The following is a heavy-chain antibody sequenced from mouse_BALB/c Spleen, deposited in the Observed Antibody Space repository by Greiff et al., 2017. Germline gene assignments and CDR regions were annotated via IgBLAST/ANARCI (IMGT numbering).Heavy chain of an antibody. V-gene: IGHV5-6-5*01. Sequence: EVMLVESGGGLVKPGGSLKLSYAASGFTFSSYAMSWVRQTPEKRLEWVASISSGGSTYYPDSVKGRFTISRDNARNILYLQMSSLRSEDTAMYYCAREGGYYGGYFDYWGQGTTLTVSS. CDR2: ISSGGST. CDR3: AREGGYYGGYFDY. D-gene: IGHD2-3*01. J-gene: IGHJ2*01. CDR1: GFTFSSYA.